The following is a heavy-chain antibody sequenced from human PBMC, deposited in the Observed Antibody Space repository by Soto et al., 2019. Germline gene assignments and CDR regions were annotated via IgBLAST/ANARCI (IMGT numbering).Heavy chain of an antibody. J-gene: IGHJ4*02. D-gene: IGHD5-12*01. CDR1: GDSISSNSHY. Sequence: PSETLSLTCTVSGDSISSNSHYWGWIRQPPGKGLESIANIYYDGNTYYKPSLKSRVTISLDTSKNQFSLRLNSVTAADTAVYYCASRYSGYGDYRAQRTPVTVSS. CDR2: IYYDGNT. V-gene: IGHV4-39*01. CDR3: ASRYSGYGDY.